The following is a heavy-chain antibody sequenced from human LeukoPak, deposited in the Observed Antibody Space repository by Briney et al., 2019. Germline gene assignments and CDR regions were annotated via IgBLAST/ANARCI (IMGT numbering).Heavy chain of an antibody. J-gene: IGHJ6*03. V-gene: IGHV4-4*07. CDR1: GGSISSFY. CDR2: IYTSGST. D-gene: IGHD1-14*01. CDR3: AREGRKHFNYYMDV. Sequence: PSETLSLTCSVSGGSISSFYWSWIRQPAGKALEWIGRIYTSGSTYYNPSLKSRVTISVDTSKNQFSLKLSSVTAADTAVYYCAREGRKHFNYYMDVWGKGTTVTVSS.